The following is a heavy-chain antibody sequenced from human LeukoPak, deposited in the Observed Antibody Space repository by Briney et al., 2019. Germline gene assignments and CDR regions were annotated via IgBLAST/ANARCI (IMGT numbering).Heavy chain of an antibody. CDR2: IIPIFGTA. CDR3: ARGDTGSSWPIYYYYYMDV. Sequence: SVKVSCKASGGTFSSYAISWVRQAPGQGLEWMGRIIPIFGTANYAQKFQGRVTITTDESTSTAYMELSSLRSEDTAVYYCARGDTGSSWPIYYYYYMDVWGIGTTVTVSS. J-gene: IGHJ6*03. CDR1: GGTFSSYA. V-gene: IGHV1-69*05. D-gene: IGHD6-6*01.